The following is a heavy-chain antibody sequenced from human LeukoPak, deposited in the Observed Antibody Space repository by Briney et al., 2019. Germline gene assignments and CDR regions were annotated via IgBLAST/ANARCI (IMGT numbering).Heavy chain of an antibody. D-gene: IGHD2-21*02. Sequence: ASVKVSCKASGGTFSSYAISWVRQAPGQGLEWMGRIIPILGIANYAQKFQGRVTITADKSTSTAYMELSSLRSEDTAVYYCAGGSEGPGVDVVVTANLDYWGQGTLVTVSS. CDR2: IIPILGIA. J-gene: IGHJ4*02. V-gene: IGHV1-69*04. CDR1: GGTFSSYA. CDR3: AGGSEGPGVDVVVTANLDY.